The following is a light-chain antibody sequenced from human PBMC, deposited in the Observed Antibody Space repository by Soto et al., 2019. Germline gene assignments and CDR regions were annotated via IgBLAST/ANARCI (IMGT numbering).Light chain of an antibody. Sequence: EIVLTQSPATLSLSPGERATLSCRAGQSVSSYLAWYQQKPGQAPRLLIYDASNRPTGIPARFSGSGFGTAFTLIISSLEPEDFAVYYYQQRSNWLTFGQGTKLEIK. CDR3: QQRSNWLT. V-gene: IGKV3-11*01. CDR1: QSVSSY. J-gene: IGKJ2*01. CDR2: DAS.